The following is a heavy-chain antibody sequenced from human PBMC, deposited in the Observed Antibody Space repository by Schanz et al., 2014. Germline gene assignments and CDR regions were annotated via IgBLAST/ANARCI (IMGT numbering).Heavy chain of an antibody. CDR1: GFTFRSYA. J-gene: IGHJ4*02. CDR2: VSASGGGP. V-gene: IGHV3-23*04. Sequence: EVKLVESGGGLVQPGGSLRLSCAASGFTFRSYALGWVRQAPGKGLEWVSLVSASGGGPFYADSVKGRFTISRDNSRNTVYLQMSSLRAEDTAVYYCVKDDRGDVVVVAANYWGQGAQVIVSS. D-gene: IGHD2-15*01. CDR3: VKDDRGDVVVVAANY.